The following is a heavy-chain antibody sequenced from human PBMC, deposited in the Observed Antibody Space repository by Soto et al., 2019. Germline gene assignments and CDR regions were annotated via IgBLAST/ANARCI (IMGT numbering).Heavy chain of an antibody. Sequence: PGGSLRLSCAASGFTFSTYNMNWVRQAPGKGLEWLSFIKSSGSAKYYADSVRGRFTISRDNAKNSPYLQMNSLRDEDTAVYYCAREDTDGSYSNYWGQGTLVTVSS. CDR1: GFTFSTYN. V-gene: IGHV3-48*02. CDR2: IKSSGSAK. CDR3: AREDTDGSYSNY. J-gene: IGHJ4*02. D-gene: IGHD1-26*01.